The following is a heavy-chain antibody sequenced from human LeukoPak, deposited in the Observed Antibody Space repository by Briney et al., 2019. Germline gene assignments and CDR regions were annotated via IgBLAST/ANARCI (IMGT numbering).Heavy chain of an antibody. CDR2: IRGFDSTI. Sequence: PGGSLRLSCAASGFTFSDYYMSWIRQAPGKGLEWVSYIRGFDSTIYYADSVKGRFTISRDNAKNSLYLQTNSLRAEDTAVYYCAELGITMIGGVWGKGTTVTISS. J-gene: IGHJ6*04. V-gene: IGHV3-11*04. D-gene: IGHD3-10*02. CDR3: AELGITMIGGV. CDR1: GFTFSDYY.